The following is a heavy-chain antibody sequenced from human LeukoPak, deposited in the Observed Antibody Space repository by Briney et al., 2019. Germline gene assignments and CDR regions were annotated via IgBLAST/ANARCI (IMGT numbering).Heavy chain of an antibody. V-gene: IGHV4-39*01. CDR3: ARRVGRYFGERAYYYNYMDV. J-gene: IGHJ6*03. CDR1: GVSISSSYSY. Sequence: PSETLSLTCTVSGVSISSSYSYWGWIRQPPGMGLEWLGSIYYTGNTYYNASLKSQVSISIDTSKDQFSLKLSSVTAADTAVYYCARRVGRYFGERAYYYNYMDVWGKGTTVTISS. CDR2: IYYTGNT. D-gene: IGHD3-10*01.